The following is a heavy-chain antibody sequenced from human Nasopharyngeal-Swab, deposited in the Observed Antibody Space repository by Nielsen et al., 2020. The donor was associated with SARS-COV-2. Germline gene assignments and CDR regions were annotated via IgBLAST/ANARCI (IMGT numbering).Heavy chain of an antibody. Sequence: VRQAPGKGLEWVAVIWYDGSNKYYADSVKGRFTISRDNSKNTLYLQMNSLRAEGTAVYYCAKQSWGYSYGYYFDYWGQGTLVTVSS. J-gene: IGHJ4*02. V-gene: IGHV3-33*06. CDR2: IWYDGSNK. D-gene: IGHD5-18*01. CDR3: AKQSWGYSYGYYFDY.